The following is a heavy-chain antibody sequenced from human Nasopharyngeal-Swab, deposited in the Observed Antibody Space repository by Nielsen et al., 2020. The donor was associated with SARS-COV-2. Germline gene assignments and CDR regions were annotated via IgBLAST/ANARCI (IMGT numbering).Heavy chain of an antibody. CDR3: AREASGSYLGAAYFDY. D-gene: IGHD1-26*01. CDR2: INHGGST. V-gene: IGHV4-34*01. Sequence: SETLSLTCAVYGGSFSGYYWSWIRQPPGKGLEWIGEINHGGSTNYNPSLKSRVTISVDTSKNKFSLQLSSVTAADTAVYYCAREASGSYLGAAYFDYWGQGTLVTVSS. CDR1: GGSFSGYY. J-gene: IGHJ4*02.